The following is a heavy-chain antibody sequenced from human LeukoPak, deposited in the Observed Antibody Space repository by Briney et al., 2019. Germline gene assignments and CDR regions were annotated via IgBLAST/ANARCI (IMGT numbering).Heavy chain of an antibody. V-gene: IGHV3-33*01. J-gene: IGHJ4*02. CDR3: AREARAMGPFDY. CDR2: IWYDGSNK. CDR1: GFTFSSYG. Sequence: PGGSLRLSCAASGFTFSSYGMHWVRQALGKGLEWVAVIWYDGSNKYYADSAKGRFTISRDNSKNTLYLQMNSLRAEDTAVYYCAREARAMGPFDYWGQGTLVTVSS. D-gene: IGHD5-18*01.